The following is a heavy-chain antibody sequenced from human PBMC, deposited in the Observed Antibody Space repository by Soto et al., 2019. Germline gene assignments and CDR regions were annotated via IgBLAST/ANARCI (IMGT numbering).Heavy chain of an antibody. V-gene: IGHV1-8*01. J-gene: IGHJ5*02. CDR2: MNPGSGDT. CDR3: ARMESFGSLNWFDP. CDR1: GYTFTDND. Sequence: ASGKVSCKASGYTFTDNDVSWVRQATGQGLEWMGWMNPGSGDTGYAQKFQRRVTMTRDISIATAYMELNSLTSEDTAIYYCARMESFGSLNWFDPWGQGTLVTVSS. D-gene: IGHD5-18*01.